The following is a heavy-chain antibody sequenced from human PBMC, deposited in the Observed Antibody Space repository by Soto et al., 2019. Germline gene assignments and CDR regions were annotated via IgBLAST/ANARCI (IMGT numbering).Heavy chain of an antibody. Sequence: EVQLVESGGGLVQPGGSLRLSCAASGFTFSSYCIHWVRQAPGKGLVWVSRIGSDGSTTRYADSVKGRFTISRDNAKNTLYLQMSSLRAEDTAVYYCARGRGYGDYFYFDYWGQGTLVTVSS. CDR2: IGSDGSTT. J-gene: IGHJ4*02. CDR3: ARGRGYGDYFYFDY. V-gene: IGHV3-74*01. CDR1: GFTFSSYC. D-gene: IGHD4-17*01.